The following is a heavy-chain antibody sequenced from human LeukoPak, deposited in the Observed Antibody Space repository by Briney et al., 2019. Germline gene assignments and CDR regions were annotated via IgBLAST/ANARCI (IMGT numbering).Heavy chain of an antibody. CDR3: ATCLYNWNYVVAFDI. V-gene: IGHV5-51*01. D-gene: IGHD1-7*01. CDR1: GYSFTSYW. CDR2: IYPGDSDT. J-gene: IGHJ3*02. Sequence: HGESLKISCKGSGYSFTSYWIGWVRQMPGKGLEWMGIIYPGDSDTRYSPSFQGQVTISADKSISTAYLQWSSLKASDTAMYYCATCLYNWNYVVAFDIWGQGTMVTVSS.